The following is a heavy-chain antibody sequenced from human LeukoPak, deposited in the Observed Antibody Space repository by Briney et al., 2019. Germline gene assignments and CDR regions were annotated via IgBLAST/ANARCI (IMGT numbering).Heavy chain of an antibody. Sequence: PSETLSLTCAVSVGSISSGGYSGSWIRQPPGGGLEWVGYIYHSGSTYYNPSLKRRVTISVDRSKNQFSLKMSSVTAEDTAVSYCARAPLGYCSSTSCYTGTIDAFDIWGQGTMVTVSS. CDR1: VGSISSGGYS. J-gene: IGHJ3*02. CDR2: IYHSGST. CDR3: ARAPLGYCSSTSCYTGTIDAFDI. D-gene: IGHD2-2*02. V-gene: IGHV4-30-2*01.